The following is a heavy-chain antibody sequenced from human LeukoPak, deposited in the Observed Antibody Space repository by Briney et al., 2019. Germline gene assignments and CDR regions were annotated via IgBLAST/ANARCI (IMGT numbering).Heavy chain of an antibody. Sequence: ASVKVSCKASGGTFSSYAISWVRQAPGQGLGWMGRIIPILGIANYAQKFQGRVTITADKSTSTAYMELSSLRSEDTAVYYCARYTVGATMEPWDYWGQGTLVTVSS. D-gene: IGHD1-26*01. J-gene: IGHJ4*02. V-gene: IGHV1-69*04. CDR1: GGTFSSYA. CDR3: ARYTVGATMEPWDY. CDR2: IIPILGIA.